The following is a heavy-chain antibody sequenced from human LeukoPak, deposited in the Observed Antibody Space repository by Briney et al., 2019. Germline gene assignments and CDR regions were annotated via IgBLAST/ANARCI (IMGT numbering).Heavy chain of an antibody. CDR2: ISGSSGSA. CDR1: GFTFSNHG. Sequence: HPGGSLRLSCAASGFTFSNHGMSWVRQAPGKGLEWVSAISGSSGSAYYADSVKGRFTISRDNSKNTLYLQMNSLRAGDTAVYFCAKGSVAGTLYCYGMDVWGKGTTVTVSS. D-gene: IGHD6-19*01. CDR3: AKGSVAGTLYCYGMDV. V-gene: IGHV3-23*01. J-gene: IGHJ6*04.